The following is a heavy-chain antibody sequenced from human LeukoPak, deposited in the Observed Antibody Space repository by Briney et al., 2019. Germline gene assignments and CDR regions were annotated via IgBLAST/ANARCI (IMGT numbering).Heavy chain of an antibody. Sequence: GGSLRLSCAASEFTFSSYAMTWVRQAPGKGLQWVSAISGSGGNTYYADSVKGRFTISRDNAKNSLYLQMNSLRAEDTAVYYCARVAGYYDILTGYCDYWGQGTLVTVSS. CDR1: EFTFSSYA. D-gene: IGHD3-9*01. CDR2: ISGSGGNT. CDR3: ARVAGYYDILTGYCDY. V-gene: IGHV3-23*01. J-gene: IGHJ4*02.